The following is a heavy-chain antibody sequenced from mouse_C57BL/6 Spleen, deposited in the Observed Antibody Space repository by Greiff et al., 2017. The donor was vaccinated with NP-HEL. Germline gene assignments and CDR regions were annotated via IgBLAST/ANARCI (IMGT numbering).Heavy chain of an antibody. CDR3: AIREIYYDYDGFAY. CDR1: GYTFTSYW. V-gene: IGHV1-74*01. D-gene: IGHD2-4*01. Sequence: QVQLQQPGAELVKPGASVKVSCKASGYTFTSYWMHWVKQRPGQGLEWIGRIHPSDSDTNYNQKFKGKATLTVDKSSSTAYMQLSSLTSEDSAVYYCAIREIYYDYDGFAYWGQGTLVTVSA. CDR2: IHPSDSDT. J-gene: IGHJ3*01.